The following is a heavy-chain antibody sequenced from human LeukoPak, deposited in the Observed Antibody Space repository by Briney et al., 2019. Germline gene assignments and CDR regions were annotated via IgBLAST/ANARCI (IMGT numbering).Heavy chain of an antibody. D-gene: IGHD2-15*01. J-gene: IGHJ3*02. CDR1: GFNFNNFA. Sequence: GGSLRLSCAASGFNFNNFAMAWVRQAPGKGLEWVSITGRTILYADSVRGRFIISRDNSKNTLYLQLNSLRVDDTAVYYCAKWALIDASAFDIWGQGTMVTVSS. CDR2: TGRTI. V-gene: IGHV3-23*01. CDR3: AKWALIDASAFDI.